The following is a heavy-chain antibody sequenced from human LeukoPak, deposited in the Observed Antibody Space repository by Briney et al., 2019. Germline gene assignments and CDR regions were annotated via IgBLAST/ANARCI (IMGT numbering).Heavy chain of an antibody. V-gene: IGHV3-48*01. D-gene: IGHD4-23*01. CDR1: EFTFSSYS. CDR3: ARERYRNYGGNSDLDY. J-gene: IGHJ4*02. Sequence: GGSLRLSCAASEFTFSSYSMNWVRQAPGKGLEWVSYITNSGNSKSYADSVRGRFTISRDNTKNSLYLQMNGLRAEDTAVYYCARERYRNYGGNSDLDYWGQGTLVTVSS. CDR2: ITNSGNSK.